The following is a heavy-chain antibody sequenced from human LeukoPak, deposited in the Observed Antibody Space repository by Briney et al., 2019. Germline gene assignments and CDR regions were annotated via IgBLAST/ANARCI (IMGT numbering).Heavy chain of an antibody. Sequence: ASVKVSCKASGYTFTGYYMHWVRQAPGQGLEWMGWINPNSGGTNYAQKFQGRVTMTRDTSISTAYMELSRLRSDDTAVYYCARERNSNYGRYFNYWGQGTLVTASS. D-gene: IGHD4-17*01. J-gene: IGHJ4*02. CDR3: ARERNSNYGRYFNY. CDR2: INPNSGGT. V-gene: IGHV1-2*02. CDR1: GYTFTGYY.